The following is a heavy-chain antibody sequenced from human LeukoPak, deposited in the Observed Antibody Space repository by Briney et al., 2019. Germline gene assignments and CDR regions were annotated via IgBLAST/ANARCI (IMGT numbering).Heavy chain of an antibody. CDR2: ISYDGTKK. V-gene: IGHV3-30-3*01. CDR1: GFTFSNHA. D-gene: IGHD6-13*01. CDR3: ARDWAAAGGYDS. Sequence: GGSLRLSCEASGFTFSNHAIHWVRQAPGKGLEWVAVISYDGTKKYYADSVKGRFTISRDNSKNTLYLQMNSLRGEDTAVYYCARDWAAAGGYDSWGQGTLVTVSS. J-gene: IGHJ4*02.